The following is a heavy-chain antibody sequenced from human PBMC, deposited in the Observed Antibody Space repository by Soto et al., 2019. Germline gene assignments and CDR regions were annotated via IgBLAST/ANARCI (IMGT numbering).Heavy chain of an antibody. D-gene: IGHD6-6*01. V-gene: IGHV4-34*01. CDR2: INHSGST. J-gene: IGHJ5*02. CDR1: GGSFSGYY. Sequence: PSETLSLTCAVYGGSFSGYYWSWIRQPPGKGLEWIGEINHSGSTNYNPSLKSRVTISVDTSKNQFSLKLSSVTAADTAVYYCASRSRKKTPEYSSSSGMGWFDPWGQGTLVTVSS. CDR3: ASRSRKKTPEYSSSSGMGWFDP.